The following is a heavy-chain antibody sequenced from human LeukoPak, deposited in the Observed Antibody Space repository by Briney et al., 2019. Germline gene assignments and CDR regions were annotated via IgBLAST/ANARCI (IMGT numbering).Heavy chain of an antibody. J-gene: IGHJ4*02. CDR3: ERINHYDILTGYYD. Sequence: PGGSLRLSCAASGFTFSSYGMHWVRQAPGKGLEWVAVIWYDGSNKYYADSVKGRFTISRDNSKNTLYLQMNSLRAEDTAVYYCERINHYDILTGYYDWGQRTLVTVSS. D-gene: IGHD3-9*01. V-gene: IGHV3-33*01. CDR1: GFTFSSYG. CDR2: IWYDGSNK.